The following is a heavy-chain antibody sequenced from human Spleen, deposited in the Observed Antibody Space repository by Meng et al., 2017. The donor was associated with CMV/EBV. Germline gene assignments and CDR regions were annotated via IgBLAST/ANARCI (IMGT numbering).Heavy chain of an antibody. Sequence: GGPLRLSCAASGFTFGYYAMHWVRQAPGKGLEWVAFIRYDGNAQYYGDSVKGRFTISRDNSKNTLYLQMDSLRPEDTATYYCARHPYCNGGDCYPGWGLLFDFWGQGALVTVSS. CDR2: IRYDGNAQ. V-gene: IGHV3-30*02. J-gene: IGHJ4*02. D-gene: IGHD2-15*01. CDR3: ARHPYCNGGDCYPGWGLLFDF. CDR1: GFTFGYYA.